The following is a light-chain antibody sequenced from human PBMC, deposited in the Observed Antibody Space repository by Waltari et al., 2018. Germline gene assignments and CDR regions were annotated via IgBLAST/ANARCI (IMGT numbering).Light chain of an antibody. CDR1: TSDIGGNT. Sequence: QRVTIACSGSTSDIGGNTVVWYQQLPGTAHKLLIHSNDQRPSGVPDRFSGFKSGTSASLAISGLQSEDEGEYFCAAWDDSLTYVFGTGTKVTVL. CDR3: AAWDDSLTYV. V-gene: IGLV1-44*01. J-gene: IGLJ1*01. CDR2: SND.